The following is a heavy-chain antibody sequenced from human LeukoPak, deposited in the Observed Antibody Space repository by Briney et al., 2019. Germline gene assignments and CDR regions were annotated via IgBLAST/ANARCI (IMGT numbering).Heavy chain of an antibody. D-gene: IGHD6-13*01. CDR1: GGTFSSYA. Sequence: RASVKVSCKASGGTFSSYAISWVRQAPGQRLEWMGGIIPIFGTVNYAQKFQGRVTITADESTSTAYMELSSLRSEDTAVYYCAREGGGIAAAGRPKLNWFDPWGQGTLVTVSS. CDR2: IIPIFGTV. J-gene: IGHJ5*02. CDR3: AREGGGIAAAGRPKLNWFDP. V-gene: IGHV1-69*13.